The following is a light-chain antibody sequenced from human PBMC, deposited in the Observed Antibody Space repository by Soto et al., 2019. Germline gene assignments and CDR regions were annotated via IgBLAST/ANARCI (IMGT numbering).Light chain of an antibody. V-gene: IGKV3-20*01. CDR2: GAS. CDR1: QSVSGSY. Sequence: EIVLTQSPGALSSSPGERATLSCRASQSVSGSYLAWYQQKPGQAPRLLIYGASSRATGIQDRFSGSGSGTDFTLTISRMEPEEFALYYCQQYGDSPITVGQGTRLETK. CDR3: QQYGDSPIT. J-gene: IGKJ5*01.